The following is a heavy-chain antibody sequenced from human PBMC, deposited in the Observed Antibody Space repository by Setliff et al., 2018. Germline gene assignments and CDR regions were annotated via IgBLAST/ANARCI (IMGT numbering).Heavy chain of an antibody. CDR3: SRLVRYCTTTTCQRASGDDY. Sequence: ASVKVSCKASGYTFIDYGVSWVRQAPGQGLEWMGWISPYSGNTYYALKLQGRVTLTTDTSTTTAYLDLRSLRSDDTAVYYCSRLVRYCTTTTCQRASGDDYWGQGTLVTVSS. D-gene: IGHD2-8*01. V-gene: IGHV1-18*01. CDR2: ISPYSGNT. CDR1: GYTFIDYG. J-gene: IGHJ4*02.